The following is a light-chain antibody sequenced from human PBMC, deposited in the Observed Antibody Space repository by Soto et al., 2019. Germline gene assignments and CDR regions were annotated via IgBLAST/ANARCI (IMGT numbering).Light chain of an antibody. V-gene: IGKV3-20*01. CDR2: GAS. CDR1: HSDSISY. CDR3: QQWGNSPRVT. Sequence: IVLTQSPGTLSLSPGERATLSCRTSHSDSISYLAWYQQKPGQAPRLLIYGASTRATGIPDRFSGSGSGTDFTLTISRREPEDSAVYYCQQWGNSPRVTFGGGTKVEIK. J-gene: IGKJ4*01.